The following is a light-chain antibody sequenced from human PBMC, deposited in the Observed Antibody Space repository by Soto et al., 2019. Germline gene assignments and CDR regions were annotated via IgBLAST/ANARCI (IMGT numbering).Light chain of an antibody. CDR1: QSISTN. V-gene: IGKV3-15*01. CDR3: QHYNNWPPKT. Sequence: EIVMTQSRTTLSVSPGERVTLSCRASQSISTNLAWYQQTPGQAPRLLISGASTRATGIPARFSGSGSGTDFTLTIDSLQSEDFAVYYCQHYNNWPPKTFGQGTKVDI. CDR2: GAS. J-gene: IGKJ1*01.